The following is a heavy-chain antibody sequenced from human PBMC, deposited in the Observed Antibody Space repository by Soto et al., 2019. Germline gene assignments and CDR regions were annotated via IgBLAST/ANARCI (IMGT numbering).Heavy chain of an antibody. CDR3: ARQIYDSDTGPNFQYYFDS. Sequence: GESLKISCKGSGYSFAGYWITWVRQKPGKGLEWMGRIDPSDSQTYYSPSFRGHVTISVTKSITTVFLQWSSLRASDTAMYYCARQIYDSDTGPNFQYYFDSWGQGTPVIVCS. J-gene: IGHJ4*02. CDR2: IDPSDSQT. CDR1: GYSFAGYW. D-gene: IGHD5-18*01. V-gene: IGHV5-10-1*01.